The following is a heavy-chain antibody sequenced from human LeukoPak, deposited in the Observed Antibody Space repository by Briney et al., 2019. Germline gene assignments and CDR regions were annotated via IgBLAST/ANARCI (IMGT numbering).Heavy chain of an antibody. CDR2: ISSSSSYI. CDR3: ARTKAQVRGVMSRYYGMDV. J-gene: IGHJ6*02. CDR1: GFTFSSYS. Sequence: PGGSLRLSCAASGFTFSSYSMNWVRQAPGKGLEWVSSISSSSSYIYYADSVKGRSTISRDNAKNSLYLQMNSLRAEDTAVYYCARTKAQVRGVMSRYYGMDVWGQGTTVTVSS. D-gene: IGHD3-10*01. V-gene: IGHV3-21*01.